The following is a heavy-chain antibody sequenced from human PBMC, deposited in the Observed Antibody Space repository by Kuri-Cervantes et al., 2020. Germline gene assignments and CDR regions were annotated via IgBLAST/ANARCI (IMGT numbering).Heavy chain of an antibody. CDR3: AIGPRYSGYARRPGDGGYFDY. CDR2: IYPGDFNT. V-gene: IGHV5-51*01. J-gene: IGHJ4*02. CDR1: GYSVTSYW. D-gene: IGHD5-12*01. Sequence: GGSLRLSCKGSGYSVTSYWMGWVRQMPGKGLEWVGIIYPGDFNTRYSPSFQGTVTISADKSISTAYMQWSSLKASDTAMYYCAIGPRYSGYARRPGDGGYFDYWGQGTLVTVSS.